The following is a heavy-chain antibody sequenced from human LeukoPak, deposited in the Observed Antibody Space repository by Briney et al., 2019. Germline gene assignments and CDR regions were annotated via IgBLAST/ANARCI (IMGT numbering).Heavy chain of an antibody. V-gene: IGHV3-23*01. D-gene: IGHD4-17*01. CDR2: ISGSGGST. J-gene: IGHJ4*02. Sequence: GGSLRLSCAASGFTFSSYAMSWVRQAPGKGLEWVSAISGSGGSTYYADSVKGRFTISRDNSKKTLYVKMNSLRAEDTAVYYCAKNVVDYGDYVDYWGQGTLVTVSS. CDR3: AKNVVDYGDYVDY. CDR1: GFTFSSYA.